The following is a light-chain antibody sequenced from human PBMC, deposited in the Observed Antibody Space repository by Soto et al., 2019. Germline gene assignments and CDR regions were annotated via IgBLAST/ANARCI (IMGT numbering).Light chain of an antibody. CDR1: SSDVGGYNY. CDR2: DVS. Sequence: QSALTQPASVSGSPGQSITISCTGTSSDVGGYNYVSWYQQHPGKAPKLMIYDVSNRPSGVSNRFSGSKSGDTASLTISGLQAEDEADSHCSSYTSSSTVVFGGGTKVTVL. V-gene: IGLV2-14*01. J-gene: IGLJ2*01. CDR3: SSYTSSSTVV.